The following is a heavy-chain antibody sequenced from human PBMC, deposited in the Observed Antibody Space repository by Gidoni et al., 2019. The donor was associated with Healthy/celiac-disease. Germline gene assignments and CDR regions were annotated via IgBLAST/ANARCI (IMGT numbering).Heavy chain of an antibody. D-gene: IGHD1-26*01. CDR3: ARGSYYTY. CDR2: INHSGSP. J-gene: IGHJ4*02. V-gene: IGHV4-34*01. CDR1: GGYFSGYY. Sequence: QVQLQQWGAGLLKPSETLSLTCDVYGGYFSGYYWSWIRQPPGKGLEWIVEINHSGSPHYNPSLKSRVTISVDTSKNQFSLKLSSVTAADTDVYYCARGSYYTYWGQGTLVTVSS.